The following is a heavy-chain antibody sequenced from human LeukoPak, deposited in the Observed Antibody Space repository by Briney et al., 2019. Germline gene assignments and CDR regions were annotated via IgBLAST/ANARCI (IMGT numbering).Heavy chain of an antibody. Sequence: SETLSLTCTVSGYSISSGYYWGWIRQPPGKGLEWIGSIYHSGSTYYNPSLKSRVTISVDTSKNQFSLKLTSVTAADTAVYYCSRGYCSAGTCYPDYWGQGTLVTVSS. J-gene: IGHJ4*02. CDR1: GYSISSGYY. CDR2: IYHSGST. CDR3: SRGYCSAGTCYPDY. V-gene: IGHV4-38-2*02. D-gene: IGHD2-15*01.